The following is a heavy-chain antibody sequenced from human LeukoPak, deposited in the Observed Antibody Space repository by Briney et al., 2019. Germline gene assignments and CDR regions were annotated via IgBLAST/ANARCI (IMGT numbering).Heavy chain of an antibody. Sequence: AGGSLRLSCTASGFTFSNFWMGWVRQAPGKGLEWVSAISGSGGSTYYADSVKGRFTISRVNSKNTLYLQMNSLRAEDTAVYYCAKPAVVTLPDYWGQGTLVTVSS. J-gene: IGHJ4*02. CDR1: GFTFSNFW. D-gene: IGHD4-23*01. V-gene: IGHV3-23*01. CDR2: ISGSGGST. CDR3: AKPAVVTLPDY.